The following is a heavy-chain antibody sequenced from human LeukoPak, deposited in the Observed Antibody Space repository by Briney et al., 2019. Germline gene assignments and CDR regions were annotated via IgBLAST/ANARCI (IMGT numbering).Heavy chain of an antibody. D-gene: IGHD1-26*01. CDR2: IKGDESAR. J-gene: IGHJ4*02. V-gene: IGHV3-7*01. Sequence: PGGSLRLTCAASGFTFSTYWMAWVRQAPGKGLEWVANIKGDESARHQADSVKGRFTISRDNAKKSVYLQMSSLRGEDTAVYYCARDVGGSLDYWGQGTRVTVSS. CDR3: ARDVGGSLDY. CDR1: GFTFSTYW.